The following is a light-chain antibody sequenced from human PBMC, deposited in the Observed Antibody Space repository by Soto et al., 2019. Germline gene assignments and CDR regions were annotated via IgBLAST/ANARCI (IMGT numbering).Light chain of an antibody. CDR1: QDISNH. CDR3: QKYNRTPRT. Sequence: DFQMTQSPSSLSASVGDRVTIACRASQDISNHLAWYQHKPGKVPRLLIYEASTLPSGVPARFSGGGSGTDFTLTISSLQPEDVATYYCQKYNRTPRTFGQGTKVEIK. J-gene: IGKJ1*01. V-gene: IGKV1-27*01. CDR2: EAS.